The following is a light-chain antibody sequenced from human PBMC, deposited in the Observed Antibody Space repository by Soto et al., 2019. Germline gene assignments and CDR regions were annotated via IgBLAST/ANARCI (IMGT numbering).Light chain of an antibody. J-gene: IGKJ2*01. CDR3: HQFDVRPPYT. CDR1: HDIKNY. CDR2: DAD. Sequence: DIQLTQSPPSLSASEGDRVTITCQASHDIKNYLNWYQQKPGKAPKLLIYDADNLQTGVPSRFSGSGAGTEYTFIIGSMLPEDVATYFCHQFDVRPPYTFGQGTKVDIK. V-gene: IGKV1-33*01.